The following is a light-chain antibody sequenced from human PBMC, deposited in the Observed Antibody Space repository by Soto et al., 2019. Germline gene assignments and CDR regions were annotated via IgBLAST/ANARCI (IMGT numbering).Light chain of an antibody. CDR2: AAS. Sequence: DIQITQSPSSLSASVGDRVNITCRASQSISSYLNWYQQKPGKAPKLLIYAASSLQSGVPSRFSGSGSGTDFTLTISSLQPEDFATDDGQQSYSTQWTVGQGTKVDIK. J-gene: IGKJ1*01. CDR1: QSISSY. V-gene: IGKV1-39*01. CDR3: QQSYSTQWT.